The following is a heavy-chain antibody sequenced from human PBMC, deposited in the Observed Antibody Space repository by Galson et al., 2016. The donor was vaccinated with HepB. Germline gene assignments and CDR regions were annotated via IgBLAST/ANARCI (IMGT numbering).Heavy chain of an antibody. D-gene: IGHD3-10*01. CDR3: ARGSGGYYGSGNDY. CDR1: GASISSSSFY. CDR2: INYVGRT. V-gene: IGHV4-39*02. J-gene: IGHJ4*02. Sequence: SETLSLTCNVSGASISSSSFYWGWIRQPPGKGLQWIGEINYVGRTNYDPSLKSGVTISIDTSSNRFSLQVTSVTAADTAVYYCARGSGGYYGSGNDYWGQGTLVTVSS.